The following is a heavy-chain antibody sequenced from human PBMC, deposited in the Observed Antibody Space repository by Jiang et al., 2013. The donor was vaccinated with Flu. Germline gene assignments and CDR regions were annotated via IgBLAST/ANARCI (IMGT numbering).Heavy chain of an antibody. J-gene: IGHJ4*02. CDR1: GFTFDDYA. D-gene: IGHD3-3*01. V-gene: IGHV3-49*03. CDR2: VRSQAYGGTT. CDR3: ARDLSPSNSFWSGYPRD. Sequence: RLSCTASGFTFDDYAMSWFRQAPGKGLEWVGFVRSQAYGGTTEYAASVKGRFTISRDDSRSIAYLQMNSLKTEDTAVYYCARDLSPSNSFWSGYPRDWGQGTLVTVSS.